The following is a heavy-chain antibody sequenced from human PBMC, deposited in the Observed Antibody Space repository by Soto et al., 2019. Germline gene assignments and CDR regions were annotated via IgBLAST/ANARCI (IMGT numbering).Heavy chain of an antibody. V-gene: IGHV1-2*04. Sequence: QVQLVQSGAEVKKPGASVKVSCKASGYTFTGYYMHWVRQAPGQGLEWMGWSNPNSGGTNYAQKFQGWVTKTRDTSISTAYTALGRTTCDHRALYYCARDLGWGTMVLGVRDHFTSWGQGTLVPVSS. CDR2: SNPNSGGT. CDR1: GYTFTGYY. J-gene: IGHJ4*02. CDR3: ARDLGWGTMVLGVRDHFTS. D-gene: IGHD3-10*01.